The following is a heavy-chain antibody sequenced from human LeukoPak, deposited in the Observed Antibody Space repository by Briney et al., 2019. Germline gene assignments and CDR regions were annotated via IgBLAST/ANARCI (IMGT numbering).Heavy chain of an antibody. CDR3: ARGGYFGSGSYYNLYYMDV. Sequence: GDSVKVSCKASGGTFSSYAISWVRQAPGQGLEWMERIIPIFGTANYAQKVQGRVTITTDEYTSTAYMELSSLRSEDTAVYYCARGGYFGSGSYYNLYYMDVWGKGTTVTVSS. V-gene: IGHV1-69*05. D-gene: IGHD3-10*01. J-gene: IGHJ6*03. CDR1: GGTFSSYA. CDR2: IIPIFGTA.